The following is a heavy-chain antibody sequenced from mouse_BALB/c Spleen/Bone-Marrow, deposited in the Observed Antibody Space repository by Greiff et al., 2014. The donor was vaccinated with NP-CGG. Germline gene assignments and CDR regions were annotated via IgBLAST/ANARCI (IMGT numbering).Heavy chain of an antibody. CDR2: IYPGNSDT. CDR3: TRSGRYYFDY. CDR1: VYPFTSSW. V-gene: IGHV1-5*01. J-gene: IGHJ2*01. D-gene: IGHD3-1*01. Sequence: VPLQQSGTVLARPGASVPMSCKASVYPFTSSWLPWVKPRLGPGLAWIGAIYPGNSDTSYNQKFKGKAKLTAVTSTSTAYMELSSLTNEDSAVYYCTRSGRYYFDYWGQGTTLTVSS.